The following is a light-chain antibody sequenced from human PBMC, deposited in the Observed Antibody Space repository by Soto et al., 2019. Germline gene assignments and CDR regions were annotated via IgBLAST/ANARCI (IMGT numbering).Light chain of an antibody. Sequence: SALTQPPSASGSPGQSVTISCTGTSSDVGAYNYVSWYQQHPGKAPKLMIYEVSKRPSGVPDRFSGSKSGNTASQTVSGLQAEDEADYYCSSYAGSNHYVFGTGTKVTVL. CDR3: SSYAGSNHYV. CDR2: EVS. J-gene: IGLJ1*01. CDR1: SSDVGAYNY. V-gene: IGLV2-8*01.